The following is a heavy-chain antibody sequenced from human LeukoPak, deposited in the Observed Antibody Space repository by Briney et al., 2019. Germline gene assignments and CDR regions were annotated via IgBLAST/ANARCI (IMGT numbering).Heavy chain of an antibody. J-gene: IGHJ4*02. Sequence: ASVKVSCKASGDTFTGHYLRWVRRAPGQGLECMGWLNPNTGDTLYIQKFQGRVTMTGDTSISTAYMELSRLMSADPAVYYCATLGLKTTGYYRLDYWGQGTLVTVSS. D-gene: IGHD3-9*01. V-gene: IGHV1-2*02. CDR2: LNPNTGDT. CDR3: ATLGLKTTGYYRLDY. CDR1: GDTFTGHY.